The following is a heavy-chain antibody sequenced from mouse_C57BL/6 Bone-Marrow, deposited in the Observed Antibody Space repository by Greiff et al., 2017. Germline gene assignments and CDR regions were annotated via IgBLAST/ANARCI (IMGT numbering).Heavy chain of an antibody. CDR1: GYTFTSHW. V-gene: IGHV1-7*01. CDR3: ARSGDYDGAWFAY. Sequence: QVQLKESGAELAKPGASVKLSCKASGYTFTSHWMHWVKQRPGQGLEWIGYINPSSGYTKYNQKFKDKATLTADKSSSTAYMQLSSLTYEDSAVYYCARSGDYDGAWFAYWGQGTLVTVSA. D-gene: IGHD2-4*01. CDR2: INPSSGYT. J-gene: IGHJ3*01.